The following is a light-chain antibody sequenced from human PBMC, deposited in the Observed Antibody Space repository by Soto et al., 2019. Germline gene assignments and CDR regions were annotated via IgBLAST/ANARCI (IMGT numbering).Light chain of an antibody. CDR2: VAS. CDR3: QQLHSYPLT. Sequence: IQLTQSPSSLSASVGDRVTITCRASQGISSYLAWYQQIPGKAPKLLIYVASTLQSGVPSRFSGSGSGTDFTLTISSLQPEDFATYYCQQLHSYPLTFCGGTKVEIK. CDR1: QGISSY. J-gene: IGKJ4*01. V-gene: IGKV1-9*01.